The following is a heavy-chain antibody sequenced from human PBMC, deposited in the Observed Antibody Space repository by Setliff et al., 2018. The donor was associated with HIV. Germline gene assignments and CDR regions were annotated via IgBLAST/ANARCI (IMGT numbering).Heavy chain of an antibody. CDR3: ARGHCSGTNCYGVDYYGMDV. J-gene: IGHJ6*02. CDR1: GGFISNHY. V-gene: IGHV4-59*11. Sequence: PSETLSLTCTISGGFISNHYWNWIRQPPGKGLEWIGSTHYSGSSYYSPSLKSRVTISLDTSKNQFSLKLTSVTAADTAVYYCARGHCSGTNCYGVDYYGMDVWGQGTTVTVSS. D-gene: IGHD2-2*01. CDR2: THYSGSS.